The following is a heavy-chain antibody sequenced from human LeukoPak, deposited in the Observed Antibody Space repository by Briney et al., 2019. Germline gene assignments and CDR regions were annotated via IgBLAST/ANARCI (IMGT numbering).Heavy chain of an antibody. CDR3: GRKAWFDP. CDR2: MNPNSGST. Sequence: LEWMGWMNPNSGSTGYAQKFQGRGTMTRNTSITTAYMELSRLTSEDTAMYYCGRKAWFDPWGQGTLVTVSS. V-gene: IGHV1-8*01. J-gene: IGHJ5*02.